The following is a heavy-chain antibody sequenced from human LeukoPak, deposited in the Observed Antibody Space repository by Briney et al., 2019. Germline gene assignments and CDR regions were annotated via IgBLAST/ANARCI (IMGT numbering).Heavy chain of an antibody. Sequence: GGPLRLSCAASRFTFSSYAMIWVRQATGKGLECVSAISGSGGSTYYADSVKGRFTISRDNSKNTLYLQMNSLRAEDTAVYYCAKDYDYVWGSYDYWGQGTLVTVSS. CDR2: ISGSGGST. CDR1: RFTFSSYA. J-gene: IGHJ4*02. V-gene: IGHV3-23*01. D-gene: IGHD3-16*01. CDR3: AKDYDYVWGSYDY.